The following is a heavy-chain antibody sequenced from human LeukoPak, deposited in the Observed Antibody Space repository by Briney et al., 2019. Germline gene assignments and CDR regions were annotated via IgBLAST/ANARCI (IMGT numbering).Heavy chain of an antibody. CDR2: IYYSGST. J-gene: IGHJ4*02. CDR3: AREWWIAVAGIDY. D-gene: IGHD6-19*01. Sequence: SETLTITCTGSVGAIIRSSYYWGWIRQPPGQGLEWIGSIYYSGSTYYNPSLKSRVTISVDTSKNQFSLKLSSVTAADTAVYYCAREWWIAVAGIDYWGQGTLVTASS. CDR1: VGAIIRSSYY. V-gene: IGHV4-39*07.